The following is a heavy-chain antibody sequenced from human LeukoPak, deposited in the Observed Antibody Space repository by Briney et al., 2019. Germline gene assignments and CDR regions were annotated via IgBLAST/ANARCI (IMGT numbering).Heavy chain of an antibody. CDR1: GYTFSKYS. CDR3: ARDGPMGARIFDY. Sequence: ASVKVSCKASGYTFSKYSINWVRQAPGQGLEWMGWISGYNGKTNYAQKLQDRVTMTTDTSTSTAYMELRSLRSDDTAVYYCARDGPMGARIFDYWGQGTLVTVSS. V-gene: IGHV1-18*01. D-gene: IGHD3-10*01. CDR2: ISGYNGKT. J-gene: IGHJ4*02.